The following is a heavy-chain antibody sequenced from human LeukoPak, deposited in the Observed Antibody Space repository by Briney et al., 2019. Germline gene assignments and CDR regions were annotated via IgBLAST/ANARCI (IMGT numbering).Heavy chain of an antibody. Sequence: GASVKVSCKASGYTFTDYYIHWVRQAPGQGLEWMGWINPNGGGTNYAQKFQGRVTMTRDTSISTAYMELSRLRSDDTAVYYCAREGEYSSGPFVDYWGQGTLVTVSS. CDR3: AREGEYSSGPFVDY. CDR2: INPNGGGT. D-gene: IGHD6-19*01. CDR1: GYTFTDYY. J-gene: IGHJ4*02. V-gene: IGHV1-2*02.